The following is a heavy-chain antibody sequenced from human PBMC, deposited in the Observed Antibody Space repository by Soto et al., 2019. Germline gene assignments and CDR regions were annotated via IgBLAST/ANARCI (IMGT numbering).Heavy chain of an antibody. CDR1: VCSSRNGYY. CDR3: AGTDSYTSGLDY. V-gene: IGHV4-38-2*01. D-gene: IGHD6-19*01. CDR2: IYHSGGT. Sequence: PSETLSRTGAVSVCSSRNGYYWAWSRQPPGRGLAYIGSIYHSGGTFYNPSLKSRVTMSVDTSKKEFSLRLTAVNAAYTAVYYWAGTDSYTSGLDYWGQGNVVTVSS. J-gene: IGHJ4*02.